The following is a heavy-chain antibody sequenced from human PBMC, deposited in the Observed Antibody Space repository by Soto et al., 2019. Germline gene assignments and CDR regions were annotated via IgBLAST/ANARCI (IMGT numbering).Heavy chain of an antibody. J-gene: IGHJ3*02. CDR2: IYYSGST. Sequence: QVQLQESGPGLVKPSQTLSLTCTVSGGSISSGGYYWSWIRQHPGKGLEWIGYIYYSGSTYYNPSLKSRVTISVDTSKNQFSLKLSSVTAADTAVYYCARDPAYCSGGSCYSVSAFDIWAQGTMVTVSS. CDR3: ARDPAYCSGGSCYSVSAFDI. V-gene: IGHV4-31*03. CDR1: GGSISSGGYY. D-gene: IGHD2-15*01.